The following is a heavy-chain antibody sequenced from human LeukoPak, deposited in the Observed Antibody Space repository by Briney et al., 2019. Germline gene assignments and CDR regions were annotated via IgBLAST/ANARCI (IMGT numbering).Heavy chain of an antibody. CDR3: ATGLLGGSYLQGDY. CDR1: GFTFNTYW. D-gene: IGHD1-26*01. V-gene: IGHV3-74*01. CDR2: INSDGSSA. Sequence: GGSLRLSCAASGFTFNTYWMHWVRQAPGMGLVWVSRINSDGSSATYADSVKGRFTISRDNAKNTLFLQVKSLRAEDTAVYYCATGLLGGSYLQGDYWGQGTLVTVSS. J-gene: IGHJ4*02.